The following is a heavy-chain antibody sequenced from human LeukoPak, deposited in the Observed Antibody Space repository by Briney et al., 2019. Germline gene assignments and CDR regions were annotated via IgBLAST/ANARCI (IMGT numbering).Heavy chain of an antibody. CDR2: ITNSGAST. Sequence: GGSLRLSCAASGFTLSNYGMSWVRQAPGKGLEWVSSITNSGASTYYADSVKGRFTNSRDNSKNTLYLQMNSLRAEDTAVYYCARDSGERGSGSYLIAYWGQGTLVTVSS. CDR3: ARDSGERGSGSYLIAY. V-gene: IGHV3-23*01. J-gene: IGHJ4*02. CDR1: GFTLSNYG. D-gene: IGHD3-10*01.